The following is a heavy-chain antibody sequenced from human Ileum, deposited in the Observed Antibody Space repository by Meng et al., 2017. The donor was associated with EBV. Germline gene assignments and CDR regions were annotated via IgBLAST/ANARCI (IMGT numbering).Heavy chain of an antibody. D-gene: IGHD4-11*01. Sequence: ASXPALGRPSGXXPLTLAASXXXTRSSHWWTWVRQPPGKGLEWIGEMHPSGSTYYNPSLKSRVTISLDTFNNQFFLRLTSLTAADTAVYYCAKANDYSLNSWGQGTLVTVSS. CDR3: AKANDYSLNS. CDR1: XXXTRSSHW. V-gene: IGHV4-4*02. CDR2: MHPSGST. J-gene: IGHJ4*02.